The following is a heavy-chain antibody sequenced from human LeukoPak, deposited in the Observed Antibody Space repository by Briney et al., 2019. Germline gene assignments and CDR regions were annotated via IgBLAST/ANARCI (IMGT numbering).Heavy chain of an antibody. CDR3: AKSPKDYYYYMDV. V-gene: IGHV3-23*01. J-gene: IGHJ6*03. CDR2: ISGSGGST. CDR1: GFTFSSYA. Sequence: SGGSLRLSCAASGFTFSSYAMSWVRQAPGKGLEWVSAISGSGGSTYYADSVKGRFTISRDNSKNTLYLQMNSLRAEDMALYYCAKSPKDYYYYMDVWGKGTTVTVSS.